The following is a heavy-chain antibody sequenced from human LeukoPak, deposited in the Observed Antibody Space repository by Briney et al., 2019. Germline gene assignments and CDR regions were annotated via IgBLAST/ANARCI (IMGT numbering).Heavy chain of an antibody. Sequence: GSLRLSCAASGFTFSSYAMSWVRQAPGKGLEWIGSIYHSGSTYYNPSLKSRVTISVDTSKNQFSLKLSSVTAADTAVYYCARGGGDTDFDYWGQGTLVTVSS. V-gene: IGHV4-38-2*01. J-gene: IGHJ4*02. CDR1: GFTFSSYA. CDR2: IYHSGST. D-gene: IGHD5-18*01. CDR3: ARGGGDTDFDY.